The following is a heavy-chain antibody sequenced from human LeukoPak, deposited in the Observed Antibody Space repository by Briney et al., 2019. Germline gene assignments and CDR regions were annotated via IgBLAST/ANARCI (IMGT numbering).Heavy chain of an antibody. CDR2: IIPIFGTA. Sequence: SVKVSRKASGGTFSSYAISWVRQAPGQGLEWMGGIIPIFGTANYAQKFQGRVTITADKSTSTAYMELSSLRSEDTAVYYCARTVANSGYDLASLGYRGQGTLVTVSS. CDR1: GGTFSSYA. CDR3: ARTVANSGYDLASLGY. D-gene: IGHD5-12*01. J-gene: IGHJ4*02. V-gene: IGHV1-69*06.